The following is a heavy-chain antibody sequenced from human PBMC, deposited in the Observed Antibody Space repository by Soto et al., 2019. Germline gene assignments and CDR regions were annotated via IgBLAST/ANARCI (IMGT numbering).Heavy chain of an antibody. J-gene: IGHJ4*02. CDR3: ARGQWLQRSEY. CDR2: INHSGNI. CDR1: AESFSGYF. D-gene: IGHD6-19*01. V-gene: IGHV4-34*01. Sequence: QVQPQQWGAGLLKPSETLSLTCGVYAESFSGYFWNWIRQPPGKGLEWIGEINHSGNINYNPSLRSRVTISLDTSKNQFSLNLSSVTAADTAVYYCARGQWLQRSEYWGQGTLVTVSS.